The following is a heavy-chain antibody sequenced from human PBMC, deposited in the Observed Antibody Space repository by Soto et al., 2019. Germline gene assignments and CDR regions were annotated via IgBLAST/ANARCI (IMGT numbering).Heavy chain of an antibody. Sequence: PSETLSLTCTVSGGSISSSSYYWGWIRQPPGKGLEWIGSIYYSGSTYYNPSLKSRVTISVDTSKNQFSLKLSSVTAADTAVYYCARLPDYDFWSGYPGLNWFDPWGQGTLVTVSS. CDR1: GGSISSSSYY. V-gene: IGHV4-39*01. D-gene: IGHD3-3*01. CDR3: ARLPDYDFWSGYPGLNWFDP. J-gene: IGHJ5*02. CDR2: IYYSGST.